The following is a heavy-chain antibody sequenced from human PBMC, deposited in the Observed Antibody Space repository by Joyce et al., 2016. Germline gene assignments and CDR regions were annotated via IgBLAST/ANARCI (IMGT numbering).Heavy chain of an antibody. J-gene: IGHJ3*02. D-gene: IGHD3-16*01. Sequence: EVQLVESGGGLIQPGGSLRLSCAASGFSVSRNYMSWVRQAPGKGLEWVSVIYSVSLIYNGGSAYYADSVKGRFTISRDSSKNTVFLQMNTLRAEDTAVYYCARGMGAFDIWGRGTMVTVS. CDR3: ARGMGAFDI. CDR1: GFSVSRNY. V-gene: IGHV3-23*04. CDR2: IYSVSLIYNGGSA.